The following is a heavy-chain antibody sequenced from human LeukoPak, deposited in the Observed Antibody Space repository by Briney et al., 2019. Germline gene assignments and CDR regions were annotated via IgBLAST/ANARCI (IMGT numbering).Heavy chain of an antibody. V-gene: IGHV3-74*01. D-gene: IGHD2-8*02. Sequence: GSLRRSCAASGFSISGYWMHWVRQAPGKELVWVSRISPEGSGTTYADSVKGRFTIPRDNSKNTLYLQMNSLTDEDAAVYHCTRVQAGRSGLMDVWGRGTTVTVSS. CDR3: TRVQAGRSGLMDV. CDR1: GFSISGYW. CDR2: ISPEGSGT. J-gene: IGHJ6*02.